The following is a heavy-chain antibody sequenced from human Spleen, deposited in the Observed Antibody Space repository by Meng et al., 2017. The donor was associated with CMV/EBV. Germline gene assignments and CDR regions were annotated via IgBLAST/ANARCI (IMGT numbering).Heavy chain of an antibody. CDR1: GDSIRSSNW. CDR3: ARYCSSTSCYKSFDY. J-gene: IGHJ4*02. CDR2: IYHSGST. V-gene: IGHV4-4*02. D-gene: IGHD2-2*02. Sequence: SGDSIRSSNWWSWVRQPPGKGLEWIGEIYHSGSTNYNPSLKSRVTISVDTSNNQFSLRLNFVTAADTAVFYCARYCSSTSCYKSFDYWGQGALVTVSS.